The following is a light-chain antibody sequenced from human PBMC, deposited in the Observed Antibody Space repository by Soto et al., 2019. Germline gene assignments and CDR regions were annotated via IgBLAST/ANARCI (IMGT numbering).Light chain of an antibody. CDR2: DAS. CDR3: QQYDNLPLA. V-gene: IGKV1-33*01. CDR1: QDISNY. J-gene: IGKJ3*01. Sequence: DIQMTQSPSSLSASVGDRVTITCQASQDISNYLNWYQQKPGKAPKLLVYDASNLETGVPSRFSGSGSGTDFTFTISSLQPEDIATYYCQQYDNLPLAVGPGTKVDIK.